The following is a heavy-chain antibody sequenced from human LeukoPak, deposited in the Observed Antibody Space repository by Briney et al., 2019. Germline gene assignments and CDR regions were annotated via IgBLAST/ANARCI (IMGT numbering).Heavy chain of an antibody. V-gene: IGHV4-4*07. CDR3: ARELNLVRAVSYNWFDP. J-gene: IGHJ5*02. CDR2: IYTSGSI. Sequence: SETLSLTCTVSGGSISGSYWSWIRQPAGKGLEWIGRIYTSGSINYNSSLKSRVTISLDTSKNQFSLKLSSVTAPDTAVYYCARELNLVRAVSYNWFDPWGQGTLVTVSS. D-gene: IGHD3-10*01. CDR1: GGSISGSY.